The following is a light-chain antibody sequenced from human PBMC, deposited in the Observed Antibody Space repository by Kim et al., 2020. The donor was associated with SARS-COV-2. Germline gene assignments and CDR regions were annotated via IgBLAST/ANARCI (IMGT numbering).Light chain of an antibody. CDR1: ALPKQY. Sequence: SPGQTARIPCSGDALPKQYAYWYQQKPGQAPVLVIYKDSERPSGIPERFSGSSSRTTVTLTISGVQAEDEADYYCQSADSSGTVVFGGGTQLTVL. CDR2: KDS. J-gene: IGLJ2*01. CDR3: QSADSSGTVV. V-gene: IGLV3-25*03.